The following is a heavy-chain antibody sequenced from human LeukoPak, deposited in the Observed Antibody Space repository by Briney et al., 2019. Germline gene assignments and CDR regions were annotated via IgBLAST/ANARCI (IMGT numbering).Heavy chain of an antibody. CDR1: GGSFSGHY. D-gene: IGHD3-22*01. CDR3: ARLRYYYDSSGYYHYGLDY. V-gene: IGHV4-34*01. Sequence: PSETLSLTCAVYGGSFSGHYWSWIRQPPGKGPEWIGEINHSGSTNYNPSLKSRVTISVDTSKNQFSLKLSSVTAADTAVYYCARLRYYYDSSGYYHYGLDYWGQGTLVTVSS. CDR2: INHSGST. J-gene: IGHJ4*02.